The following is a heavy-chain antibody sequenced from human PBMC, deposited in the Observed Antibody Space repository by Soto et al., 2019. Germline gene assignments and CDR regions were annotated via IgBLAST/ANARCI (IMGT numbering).Heavy chain of an antibody. Sequence: EVQLLESGGGLVQPGGSLRLSCAASGFTFSSYAMNWVRQASGKGLEWVSAISDTGGSTYYAGSVKGRFTISRDNSKNTLYLQMNSLRADDTAVYYCAKGAGSDSGRYWGQGTLVTVSS. CDR3: AKGAGSDSGRY. D-gene: IGHD3-10*01. CDR2: ISDTGGST. CDR1: GFTFSSYA. J-gene: IGHJ4*02. V-gene: IGHV3-23*01.